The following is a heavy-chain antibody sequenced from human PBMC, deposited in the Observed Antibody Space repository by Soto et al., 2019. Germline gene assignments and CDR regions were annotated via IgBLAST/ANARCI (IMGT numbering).Heavy chain of an antibody. CDR3: XXXXXXXXXXXXXMDV. CDR1: GFSLSNYA. CDR2: ISVRGVT. Sequence: EVQLLESGGGLVQPGESLRLSCAASGFSLSNYAMSWVRQAPGKGLEXVSVISVRGVTFTAGAVKDRFTISRDNSXXXXXXXXXXXXXXXXXXXXXXXXXXXXXXXXXXMDVWGQGTTVTVSS. V-gene: IGHV3-23*01. J-gene: IGHJ6*02.